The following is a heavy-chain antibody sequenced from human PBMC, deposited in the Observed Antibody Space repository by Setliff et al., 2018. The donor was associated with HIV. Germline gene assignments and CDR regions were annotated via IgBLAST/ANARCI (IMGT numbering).Heavy chain of an antibody. V-gene: IGHV1-2*06. J-gene: IGHJ3*02. CDR3: ARPSFGSSSWKNDAFDI. CDR2: INPNSGGT. CDR1: GYTFTGYY. Sequence: ASVKVSCKASGYTFTGYYMHWVRQASGQGLEWMGRINPNSGGTNYAQKFQGRVTMTRDTSISTAYMELSRLRSDDTAVYYCARPSFGSSSWKNDAFDIWGQGTMVTVSS. D-gene: IGHD6-13*01.